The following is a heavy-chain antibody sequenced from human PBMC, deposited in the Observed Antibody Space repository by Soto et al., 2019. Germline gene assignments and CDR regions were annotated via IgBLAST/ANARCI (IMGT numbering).Heavy chain of an antibody. D-gene: IGHD1-26*01. V-gene: IGHV3-23*01. J-gene: IGHJ6*02. CDR3: ATGVGATAHVGLGMDV. CDR2: ISGSGDST. Sequence: EVQLLESGGGLVQPGGSLRLSCVASGVTFSSYAMNWVRQAPGKGLEWVSDISGSGDSTYYGDSVKGRFTISRDNSKKKLYLQMDSLRAEDTAVYYCATGVGATAHVGLGMDVWGQGTTVTVSS. CDR1: GVTFSSYA.